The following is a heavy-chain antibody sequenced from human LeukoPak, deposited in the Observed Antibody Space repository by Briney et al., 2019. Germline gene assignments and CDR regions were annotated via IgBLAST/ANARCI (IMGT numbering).Heavy chain of an antibody. J-gene: IGHJ3*02. CDR3: ARGSYAVWWELSTKDAFDI. CDR2: INPNSGGT. CDR1: GYTLTGYY. V-gene: IGHV1-2*02. D-gene: IGHD1-26*01. Sequence: ASVKVSCKASGYTLTGYYMHWVRQAPGQGLEWMGWINPNSGGTNYAQKFQGRVTMTRDMSTSTVYMELSSLRSEDTAVYYCARGSYAVWWELSTKDAFDIWGQGTMVTVSS.